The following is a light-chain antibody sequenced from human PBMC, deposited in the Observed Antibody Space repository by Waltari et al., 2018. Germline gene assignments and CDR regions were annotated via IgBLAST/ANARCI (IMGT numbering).Light chain of an antibody. J-gene: IGKJ3*01. V-gene: IGKV1-39*01. CDR1: QSISSY. CDR3: QQSYSNPRVT. CDR2: AAS. Sequence: DIQMTQSPSSLSASVGDRVTIPCRESQSISSYLNWYQQKPGKAPKLLIYAASSLQSGVPSRFRGSGSGTDFTLTISSLQPEDFATYYCQQSYSNPRVTFGPGTKVDIK.